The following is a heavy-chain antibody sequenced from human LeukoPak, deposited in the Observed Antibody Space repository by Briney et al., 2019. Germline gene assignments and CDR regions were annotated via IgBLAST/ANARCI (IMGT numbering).Heavy chain of an antibody. Sequence: GRSLRLSCAASGFTFSSYAMSWVRQAPGKGLEGVSAISGSGGSTYYADSVKGRFTISRDNSKNTLYLQLNSLRAEDTAVYYCAKDGIVVPAASYYFDYWGQGTLVTVSS. J-gene: IGHJ4*02. CDR3: AKDGIVVPAASYYFDY. D-gene: IGHD2-2*01. CDR2: ISGSGGST. CDR1: GFTFSSYA. V-gene: IGHV3-23*01.